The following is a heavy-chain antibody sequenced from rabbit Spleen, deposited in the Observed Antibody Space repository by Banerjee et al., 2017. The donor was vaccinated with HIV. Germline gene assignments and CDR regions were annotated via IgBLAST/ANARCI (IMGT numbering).Heavy chain of an antibody. CDR2: IAAGSGVTT. J-gene: IGHJ4*01. V-gene: IGHV1S40*01. CDR1: GFSFSSGYY. D-gene: IGHD6-1*01. CDR3: VREAGYGGYGDANL. Sequence: QSLEESGGDLVKPGTSLTLTCKASGFSFSSGYYMCWVRQAPGKGLEWIACIAAGSGVTTYYANWAKGRFTISKTSSTTVTLQMTSLTAADTATYFCVREAGYGGYGDANLWGPGTLVTVS.